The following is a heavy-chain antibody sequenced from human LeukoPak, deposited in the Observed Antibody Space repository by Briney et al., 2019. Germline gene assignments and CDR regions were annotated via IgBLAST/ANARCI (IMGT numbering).Heavy chain of an antibody. CDR2: ISASGGSS. D-gene: IGHD2-2*01. J-gene: IGHJ5*02. V-gene: IGHV3-23*01. CDR1: GFTFSTYA. CDR3: AKVGDRHCSTTSCYGLFDP. Sequence: GGSLRLSCAATGFTFSTYAMTWVRQAPGKGLEWVSAISASGGSSYYAASVKGRFTISRDNSKNMLYVEMNSLRVEDTAVYYCAKVGDRHCSTTSCYGLFDPWGQGTLVTVSS.